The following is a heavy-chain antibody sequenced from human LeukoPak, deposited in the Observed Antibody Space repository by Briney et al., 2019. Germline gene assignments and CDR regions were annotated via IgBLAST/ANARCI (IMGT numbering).Heavy chain of an antibody. J-gene: IGHJ6*03. V-gene: IGHV4-39*07. D-gene: IGHD3-16*01. CDR3: ARDYVWGAPYMDV. Sequence: SETLSLTCTVSGGSISSSSYYWGWIRQPPGKGLEWIGSIYYSGSTYYNPSLKSRVTMSVDTSKNQFSLKLSSVTAADTAVYYCARDYVWGAPYMDVWGKGTTVTISS. CDR1: GGSISSSSYY. CDR2: IYYSGST.